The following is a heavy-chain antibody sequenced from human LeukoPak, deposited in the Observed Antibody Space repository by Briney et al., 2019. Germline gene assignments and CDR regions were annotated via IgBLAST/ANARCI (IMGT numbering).Heavy chain of an antibody. Sequence: SETLSLTCTVSGGSISSYYWSWIRQPPGKGLEWIGYIYYSGSTNYNPSLKSRVTISVDTSKNQFSLKLSSVPAADPAVYYCARGDSSSWYLGAFDIWGQGTMVTVSS. CDR2: IYYSGST. CDR1: GGSISSYY. D-gene: IGHD6-13*01. CDR3: ARGDSSSWYLGAFDI. V-gene: IGHV4-59*01. J-gene: IGHJ3*02.